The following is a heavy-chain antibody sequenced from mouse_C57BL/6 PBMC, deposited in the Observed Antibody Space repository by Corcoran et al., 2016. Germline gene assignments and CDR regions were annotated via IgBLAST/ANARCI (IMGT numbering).Heavy chain of an antibody. CDR1: GYTFTTYG. J-gene: IGHJ1*03. CDR2: INTYSGVP. CDR3: ARRREVADWYFDV. D-gene: IGHD1-1*01. V-gene: IGHV9-3*01. Sequence: QIQLVQSGPELKKPGETVKISCKASGYTFTTYGMSWVKQAPGKGLKWMGWINTYSGVPTYADDFKGRFAFSLETSASTAYLQINNRKNEDTATYFWARRREVADWYFDVWGTGTTFTVSS.